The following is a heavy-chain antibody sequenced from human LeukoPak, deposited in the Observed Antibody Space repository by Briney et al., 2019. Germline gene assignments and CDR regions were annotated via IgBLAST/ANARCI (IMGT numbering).Heavy chain of an antibody. CDR1: GGSISSYY. D-gene: IGHD2-2*01. CDR3: ARVLGYCSSTSCYGGYDAFDI. CDR2: IYYSGST. J-gene: IGHJ3*02. Sequence: SETLSLTCTVSGGSISSYYWSWIRQPPGKGLEWIGYIYYSGSTNYSPSLKSRVTISVDTSKNQFSLKLSSVTAADTAVYYCARVLGYCSSTSCYGGYDAFDIWGQGTMVTVSS. V-gene: IGHV4-59*01.